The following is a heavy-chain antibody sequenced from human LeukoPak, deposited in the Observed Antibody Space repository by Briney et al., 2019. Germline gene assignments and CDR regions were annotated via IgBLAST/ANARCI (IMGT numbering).Heavy chain of an antibody. CDR2: IYSGGST. V-gene: IGHV3-66*02. CDR3: ARGRIGYSDY. D-gene: IGHD2-15*01. Sequence: GGSLRLSCAASGFTVSSSYMTWVRQAPGKGLEWVSVIYSGGSTDYADSVKGRFTISRDNSKNTLYLQMNSLRAEDTAVYYCARGRIGYSDYWGQGTLVTVSS. CDR1: GFTVSSSY. J-gene: IGHJ4*02.